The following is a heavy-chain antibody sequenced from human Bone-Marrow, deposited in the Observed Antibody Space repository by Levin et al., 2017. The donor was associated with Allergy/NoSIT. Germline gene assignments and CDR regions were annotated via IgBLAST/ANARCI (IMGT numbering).Heavy chain of an antibody. D-gene: IGHD3-22*01. CDR2: IFHSGST. V-gene: IGHV4-4*01. CDR3: ASNYDSSGYAFDR. Sequence: GSLRLSCTTSGFTFSNAWMTWVRQAPGEGLEWIGEIFHSGSTNYKSSLKSRVTMSVDKSKNHFSLNLTSVTAADSAIYFCASNYDSSGYAFDRWGQGALVTVSS. CDR1: GFTFSNAW. J-gene: IGHJ4*02.